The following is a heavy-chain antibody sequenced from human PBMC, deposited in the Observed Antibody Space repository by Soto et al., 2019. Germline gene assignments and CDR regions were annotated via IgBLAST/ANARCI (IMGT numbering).Heavy chain of an antibody. V-gene: IGHV3-30*18. Sequence: GGSLRLSCAASGFTFSSYGMHWVRQAPGKGLEWVAVISYDGSNKYYADSVKGRFTISRDNSKNTLYLQMNSLRAEDTDVYYCEKGGNVDGTNEFDYWGQGTLVTVSS. CDR2: ISYDGSNK. CDR1: GFTFSSYG. CDR3: EKGGNVDGTNEFDY. D-gene: IGHD6-19*01. J-gene: IGHJ4*02.